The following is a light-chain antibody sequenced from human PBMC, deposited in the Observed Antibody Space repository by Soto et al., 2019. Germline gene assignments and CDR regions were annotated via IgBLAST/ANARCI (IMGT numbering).Light chain of an antibody. CDR3: QRYDNWPPT. CDR2: GAS. Sequence: MVIAQAPVTLSVSPGEGATLSCRASQSVGSSLAWYQQKPGQSPRLLIYGASTRATGTPARFSGSGSGTEFTLTISSLQSEDFAVYYCQRYDNWPPTFGQGTKVDIK. J-gene: IGKJ1*01. V-gene: IGKV3-15*01. CDR1: QSVGSS.